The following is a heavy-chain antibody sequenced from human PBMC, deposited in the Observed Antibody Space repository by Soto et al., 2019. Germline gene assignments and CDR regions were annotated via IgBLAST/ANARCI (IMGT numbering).Heavy chain of an antibody. V-gene: IGHV3-15*01. CDR1: GFTFSNAW. CDR3: TTRIMITFGGVNPDY. CDR2: IKSKTDGGTT. D-gene: IGHD3-16*01. Sequence: EVQLVESGGGLVKPGGSLRLSCAASGFTFSNAWMSWVRQAPGKGLEWVGRIKSKTDGGTTDYAAPVKGRFTISRADSKNTLYLQMNSLKTEDTAVYYCTTRIMITFGGVNPDYWGQGTLVTVSS. J-gene: IGHJ4*02.